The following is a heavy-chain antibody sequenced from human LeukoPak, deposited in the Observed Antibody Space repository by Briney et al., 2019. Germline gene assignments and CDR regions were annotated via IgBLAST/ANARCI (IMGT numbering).Heavy chain of an antibody. CDR2: IYYSGST. V-gene: IGHV4-39*01. CDR3: ARHPPYGSRNWGAYYFDS. Sequence: SETLSLTCNVSGGAISSTAYYWGWIRQPPGKGLEWIGSIYYSGSTYYNPSLKSRVTISVDTSHNQFSLKLNSVTAADTALYYCARHPPYGSRNWGAYYFDSWGQGALVTVSS. J-gene: IGHJ4*02. CDR1: GGAISSTAYY. D-gene: IGHD3-10*01.